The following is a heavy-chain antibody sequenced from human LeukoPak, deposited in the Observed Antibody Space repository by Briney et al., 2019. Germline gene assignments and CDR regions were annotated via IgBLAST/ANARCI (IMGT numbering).Heavy chain of an antibody. CDR3: ARRDVGATIDY. V-gene: IGHV4-39*01. CDR1: GDSISSSRFY. D-gene: IGHD1-26*01. CDR2: VLYTGRT. J-gene: IGHJ4*02. Sequence: SETLSLTCTVSGDSISSSRFYWAWIRQPPGKGLDWIGSVLYTGRTFYNPSLKSRVTISVDTSKNQFSLRLGSVTASDTAVYYCARRDVGATIDYWGQGTLVTVSS.